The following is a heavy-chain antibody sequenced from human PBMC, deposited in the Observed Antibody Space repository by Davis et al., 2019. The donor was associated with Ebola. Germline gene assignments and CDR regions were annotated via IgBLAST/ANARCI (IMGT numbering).Heavy chain of an antibody. V-gene: IGHV1-2*02. CDR1: GYTFTGYY. J-gene: IGHJ4*02. CDR2: INPNSGGT. CDR3: ARDPSRRGAVAGDFDY. Sequence: ASVKVSCKASGYTFTGYYMHWVRQAPGQGLEWMGWINPNSGGTNYAQKFQGRVTMTRDTSISTAYMELSRLRSDDTAVYYCARDPSRRGAVAGDFDYWGQGTLVTVSS. D-gene: IGHD6-19*01.